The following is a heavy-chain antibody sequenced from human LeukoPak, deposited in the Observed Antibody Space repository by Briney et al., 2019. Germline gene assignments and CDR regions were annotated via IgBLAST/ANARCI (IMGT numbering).Heavy chain of an antibody. V-gene: IGHV3-23*01. CDR2: VTGSGATT. Sequence: GGSLRLSCAASGFTFSNYAMSWVRQAPGKGLEWVSSVTGSGATTYYADSVKGRFTISRDNSKNTLYLQLNSLRAEDTAVYYCAKVSAAAAGFFDYWGQGTLVTVSS. J-gene: IGHJ4*02. CDR3: AKVSAAAAGFFDY. D-gene: IGHD6-13*01. CDR1: GFTFSNYA.